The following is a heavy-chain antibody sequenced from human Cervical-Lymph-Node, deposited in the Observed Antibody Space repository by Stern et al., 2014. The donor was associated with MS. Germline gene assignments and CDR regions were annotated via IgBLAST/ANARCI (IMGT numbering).Heavy chain of an antibody. V-gene: IGHV1-69*01. D-gene: IGHD3-22*01. CDR1: GGTFSIYA. CDR2: IIPIVGTA. J-gene: IGHJ4*02. CDR3: TRDRRHYDTSGGYYFDS. Sequence: VQLVESGAEVKKPGSSVKGSCTASGGTFSIYAINWVRQAPGQGPECMRGIIPIVGTATYAQKFQGRVTITADESTSTAYMELSSLRSEDTAVYYCTRDRRHYDTSGGYYFDSWGQGTLVTVSS.